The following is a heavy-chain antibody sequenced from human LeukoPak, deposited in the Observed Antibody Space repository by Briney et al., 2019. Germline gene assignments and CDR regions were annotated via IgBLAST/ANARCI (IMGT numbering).Heavy chain of an antibody. CDR1: GGSFSGYY. D-gene: IGHD4-17*01. Sequence: SETLSLTCAVYGGSFSGYYWSWIRQPPGKGLEWIGEINHSGSTNYNPSLKSRVTISVDTSKNQFSLKLSSVTAADTALYYCASYDYGDCWFDPWGQGTLVTVSS. J-gene: IGHJ5*02. V-gene: IGHV4-34*01. CDR3: ASYDYGDCWFDP. CDR2: INHSGST.